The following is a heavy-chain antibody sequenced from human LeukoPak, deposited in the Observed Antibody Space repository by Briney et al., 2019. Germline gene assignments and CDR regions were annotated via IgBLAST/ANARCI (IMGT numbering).Heavy chain of an antibody. V-gene: IGHV3-33*08. CDR2: IWYDGSNK. J-gene: IGHJ4*02. CDR1: GFTFSSYA. Sequence: GGSLRLSCAASGFTFSSYAMSWVRQAPGKGLEWVAVIWYDGSNKYYADSVKGRFTISRDNSKNTLYLQMNSLRAEDTAVYYCARGFLLWEPYFDYWGQGTLVTVSS. CDR3: ARGFLLWEPYFDY. D-gene: IGHD1-26*01.